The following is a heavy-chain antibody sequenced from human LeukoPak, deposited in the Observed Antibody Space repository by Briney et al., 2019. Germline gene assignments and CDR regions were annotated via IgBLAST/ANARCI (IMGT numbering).Heavy chain of an antibody. D-gene: IGHD1-26*01. CDR3: ARQVGATIGDAFDI. J-gene: IGHJ3*02. V-gene: IGHV4-38-2*01. CDR2: IYHSGST. CDR1: GYSISSGYY. Sequence: SETLSLTCAVSGYSISSGYYWGWIRQPPGKGLEWIGSIYHSGSTYYNPSLKSRVTISVDTSKNQFSLKLSPVTAADTAVYYCARQVGATIGDAFDIWGQGTMVTVSS.